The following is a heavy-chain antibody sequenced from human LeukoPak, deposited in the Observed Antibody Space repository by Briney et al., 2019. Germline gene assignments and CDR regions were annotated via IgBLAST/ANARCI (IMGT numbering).Heavy chain of an antibody. J-gene: IGHJ6*02. Sequence: ASVKVSCKASGYTFTGYYMHWVRQAPGQGLEWMGWINPNSGGTNYAQKFQGRVAMTRDTSISTAYMELSRLRSDDTAVYYCARDTPRGYYGMDVWGQGTTVTVSS. CDR3: ARDTPRGYYGMDV. V-gene: IGHV1-2*02. CDR1: GYTFTGYY. CDR2: INPNSGGT. D-gene: IGHD7-27*01.